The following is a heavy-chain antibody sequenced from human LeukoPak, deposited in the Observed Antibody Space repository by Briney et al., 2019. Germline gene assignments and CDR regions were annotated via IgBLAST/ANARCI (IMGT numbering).Heavy chain of an antibody. CDR2: IKSEVDGGTT. V-gene: IGHV3-15*01. CDR3: TTVYGGNPPGYFDY. D-gene: IGHD4-23*01. Sequence: PLGSLRLSCAASGFTFSNAWMSWVRQAPGKGLEWVGRIKSEVDGGTTDYSAPVKSRFIISRDDSKNTLYLQMNSLKTEDTAVYYCTTVYGGNPPGYFDYWGQGTLVTLSS. CDR1: GFTFSNAW. J-gene: IGHJ4*02.